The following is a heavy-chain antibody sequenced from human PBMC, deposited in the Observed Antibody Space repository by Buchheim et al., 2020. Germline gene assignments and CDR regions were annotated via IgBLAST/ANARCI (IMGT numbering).Heavy chain of an antibody. V-gene: IGHV4-59*01. CDR1: GGSISSYY. CDR3: ASFYYDSSGYYYLDY. Sequence: QVQLQESGPGLVKPSETLSLTCTVSGGSISSYYWSWIRQPPGKGLEWIGYIYYSGSTNYNPSLESRVTISVDTSKNQFSLKLSSVTAADTAVYYCASFYYDSSGYYYLDYWGQGTL. D-gene: IGHD3-22*01. CDR2: IYYSGST. J-gene: IGHJ4*02.